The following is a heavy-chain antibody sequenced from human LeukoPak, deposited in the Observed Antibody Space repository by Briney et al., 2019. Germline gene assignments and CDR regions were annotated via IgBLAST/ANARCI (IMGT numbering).Heavy chain of an antibody. Sequence: GESLKISCKGSGYTFTNYRIGWVRQMPGKGLEWMGIIYPDDSDTRYSPSFQGQVTISVDKSINTAYLQWSSLKASDTAMYFCARHGGTGYQYYFDYWGQGTLVTVSS. J-gene: IGHJ4*02. V-gene: IGHV5-51*01. CDR2: IYPDDSDT. D-gene: IGHD3/OR15-3a*01. CDR1: GYTFTNYR. CDR3: ARHGGTGYQYYFDY.